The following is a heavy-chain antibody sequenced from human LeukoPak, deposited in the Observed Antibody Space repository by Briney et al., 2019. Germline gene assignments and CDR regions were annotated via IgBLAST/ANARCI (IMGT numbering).Heavy chain of an antibody. CDR3: ARGLLRYFVWLLRRTGGYYYYGMDV. V-gene: IGHV3-48*03. CDR1: GFTFSSYE. J-gene: IGHJ6*02. D-gene: IGHD3-9*01. Sequence: GGSLRLSCAASGFTFSSYEMNWVRQAPGKGLEWVSYISSSGSTIYYADSVKGRFTISRDNAKNSLYLQMNSLRAEDTAVYYCARGLLRYFVWLLRRTGGYYYYGMDVWGQGTTVTVSS. CDR2: ISSSGSTI.